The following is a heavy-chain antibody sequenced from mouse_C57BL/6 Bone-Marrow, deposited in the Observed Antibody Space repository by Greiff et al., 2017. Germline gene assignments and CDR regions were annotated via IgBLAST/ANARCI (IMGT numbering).Heavy chain of an antibody. CDR2: ISNGGGST. CDR3: ARPQLGRGYFDY. Sequence: EVQVVESGGGLVQPGGSLKLSCAASGFTFSDYYMYWVRQTPEKRLEWVAYISNGGGSTYYPDTVKGRFTISRDNAKNTLYLQMSRLKSEDTAMYYCARPQLGRGYFDYGGQGTTLTVSS. J-gene: IGHJ2*01. D-gene: IGHD4-1*02. CDR1: GFTFSDYY. V-gene: IGHV5-12*01.